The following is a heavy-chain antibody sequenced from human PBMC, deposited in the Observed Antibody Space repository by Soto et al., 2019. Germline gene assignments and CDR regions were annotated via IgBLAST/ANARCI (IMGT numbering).Heavy chain of an antibody. CDR2: IYHSGST. Sequence: PSETLSLTCAVSGGSISSGGYSWSWIRQPPGKGLEWIGYIYHSGSTYYNPSLKSRVTISVDRSKNQFSLKLSSVTAADTAVYYCARSDYGGNSVFDYWGQGTLVTVSS. V-gene: IGHV4-30-2*01. CDR1: GGSISSGGYS. CDR3: ARSDYGGNSVFDY. J-gene: IGHJ4*02. D-gene: IGHD4-17*01.